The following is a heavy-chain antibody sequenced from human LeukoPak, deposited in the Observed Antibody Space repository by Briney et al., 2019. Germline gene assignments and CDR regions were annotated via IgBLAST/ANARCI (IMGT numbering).Heavy chain of an antibody. CDR3: AKELLVGTAFDI. V-gene: IGHV3-73*01. D-gene: IGHD3-10*01. CDR2: IRTKTRNYAA. CDR1: GSTFSDSY. J-gene: IGHJ3*02. Sequence: GGSLKLSCAASGSTFSDSYMHWVRQASGKGLEWVGLIRTKTRNYAATYAESVKGRFTISRDNSKNTLYLQMNSLRAEDMAVYYCAKELLVGTAFDIWGQGTMVTVSS.